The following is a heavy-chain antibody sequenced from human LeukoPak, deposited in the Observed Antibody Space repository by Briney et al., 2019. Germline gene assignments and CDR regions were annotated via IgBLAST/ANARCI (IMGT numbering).Heavy chain of an antibody. V-gene: IGHV4-30-4*01. CDR1: GGSVSSGDYY. CDR2: IYHSGDT. Sequence: SETLSLTCTVSGGSVSSGDYYWSWIRQPPGKGPEWIGYIYHSGDTNYNPSLKSRATISVDTAKNQFSLGLSFVTAADTAVYYCAGDQGDYGDYGWFDPWGQGTQVTVSS. J-gene: IGHJ5*02. D-gene: IGHD4-17*01. CDR3: AGDQGDYGDYGWFDP.